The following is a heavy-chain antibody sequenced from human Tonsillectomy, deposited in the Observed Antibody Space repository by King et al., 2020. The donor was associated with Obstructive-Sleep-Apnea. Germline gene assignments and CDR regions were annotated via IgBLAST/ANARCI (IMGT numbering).Heavy chain of an antibody. CDR2: ITSDGSTT. CDR1: GFTFSSYW. J-gene: IGHJ4*02. Sequence: VQLVESGGGLVQPGGSLRLSCAASGFTFSSYWMHWVRQAPGKGLFWVSRITSDGSTTTYADSVKGRFTISRDNAKNTLYLQMNSLRAEDTAVYYCATDRSAWSYFDYWGQGTLVTVS. V-gene: IGHV3-74*01. D-gene: IGHD6-19*01. CDR3: ATDRSAWSYFDY.